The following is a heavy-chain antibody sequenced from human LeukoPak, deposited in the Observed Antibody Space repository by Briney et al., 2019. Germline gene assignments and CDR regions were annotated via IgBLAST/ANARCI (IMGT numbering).Heavy chain of an antibody. CDR1: GGSISSYH. CDR2: IYDNVNT. Sequence: SDTLSLTCTVSGGSISSYHWSWIRQPPGKGLEWIAYIYDNVNTNYNPSLKSRVTILVDTSKNHFSLKLSSVTAADTAVYYCARLVREPTWFDPWGQGTLVTVSS. J-gene: IGHJ5*02. V-gene: IGHV4-59*08. D-gene: IGHD1-26*01. CDR3: ARLVREPTWFDP.